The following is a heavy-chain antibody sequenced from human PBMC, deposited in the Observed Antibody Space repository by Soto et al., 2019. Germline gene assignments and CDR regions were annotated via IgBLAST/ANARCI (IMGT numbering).Heavy chain of an antibody. J-gene: IGHJ1*01. D-gene: IGHD6-13*01. CDR1: GFTFSSYA. CDR2: ISGSGGST. V-gene: IGHV3-23*01. Sequence: GGSLRLSCAASGFTFSSYAISWVRQAPGKGLEWVSAISGSGGSTYYADSVKGRFTISRDNSKNTLYLPMNSLRAEDTAVYFCAKRIVTAAAGYFAEYVHHCGQGTLFTVSS. CDR3: AKRIVTAAAGYFAEYVHH.